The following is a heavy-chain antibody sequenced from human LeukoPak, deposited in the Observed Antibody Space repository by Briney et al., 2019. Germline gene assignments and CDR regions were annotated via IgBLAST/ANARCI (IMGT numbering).Heavy chain of an antibody. CDR1: AFTFSDYS. V-gene: IGHV3-48*01. J-gene: IGHJ4*02. D-gene: IGHD1-26*01. CDR2: ISGRSSTI. CDR3: ARDRLTSGSYFFDY. Sequence: HSGGSLRLSCAASAFTFSDYSMNWVRQAPGKGLEGISYISGRSSTIYYADSVRGRFTISRDNAKNSMYLQMNSLRAEDTAVYYCARDRLTSGSYFFDYWGQGTLVTVSS.